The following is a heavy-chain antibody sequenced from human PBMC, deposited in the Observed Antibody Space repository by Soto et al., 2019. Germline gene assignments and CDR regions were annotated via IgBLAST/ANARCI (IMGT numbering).Heavy chain of an antibody. Sequence: GSLRLSCSISGFTFSDSAIYWVRQAPGRGLEYVSAIGIYGAPTYYADSVKGRFTISRDQSKNTLLQMSSLRPEDTAVYFCMRGGFTATTAVYWGHGILVTVSS. CDR3: MRGGFTATTAVY. V-gene: IGHV3-64D*06. J-gene: IGHJ4*01. CDR1: GFTFSDSA. CDR2: IGIYGAPT. D-gene: IGHD6-25*01.